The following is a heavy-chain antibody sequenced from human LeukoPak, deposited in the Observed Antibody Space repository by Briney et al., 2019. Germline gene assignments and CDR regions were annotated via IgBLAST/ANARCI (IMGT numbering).Heavy chain of an antibody. V-gene: IGHV3-23*01. Sequence: GTSLRLSCAASGFTFSNYGMHWVRQAPGKGLEWVSAILGSGGSTYYADSVKGRFTVSRDNSKSTLYLQMNSLRAEDTALYYCAKWGDYDVLTGYYVPDYWGQGTLVTVSS. J-gene: IGHJ4*02. CDR2: ILGSGGST. D-gene: IGHD3-9*01. CDR3: AKWGDYDVLTGYYVPDY. CDR1: GFTFSNYG.